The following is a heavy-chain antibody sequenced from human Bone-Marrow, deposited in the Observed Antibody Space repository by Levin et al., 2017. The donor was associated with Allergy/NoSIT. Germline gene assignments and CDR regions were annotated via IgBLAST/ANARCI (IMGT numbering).Heavy chain of an antibody. CDR1: GGSISSSSYY. J-gene: IGHJ4*02. CDR2: IYYSGST. CDR3: ARLPSVAAGPFDY. V-gene: IGHV4-39*01. Sequence: SQTLSLTCTVSGGSISSSSYYWGWIRQPPGKGLEWIGSIYYSGSTYYNPSLKSRVTISVDTSKNQFSLKLSSVTAADTAVYYCARLPSVAAGPFDYWGQGTLVTVSS. D-gene: IGHD6-19*01.